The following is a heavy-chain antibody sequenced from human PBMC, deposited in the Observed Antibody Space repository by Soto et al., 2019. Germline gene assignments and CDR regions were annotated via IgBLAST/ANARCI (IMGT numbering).Heavy chain of an antibody. J-gene: IGHJ4*02. CDR1: GFSFSSYG. V-gene: IGHV3-30*18. D-gene: IGHD3-3*01. CDR2: ITYDGSNK. Sequence: GGSLRLSCAASGFSFSSYGIHWVRQAPGKGLEWVGVITYDGSNKFYADSVKGRFTISRENSKNTLYLQMNSLRAEDTAVYYCAKELARVVIITDYWGQGTLVTVSS. CDR3: AKELARVVIITDY.